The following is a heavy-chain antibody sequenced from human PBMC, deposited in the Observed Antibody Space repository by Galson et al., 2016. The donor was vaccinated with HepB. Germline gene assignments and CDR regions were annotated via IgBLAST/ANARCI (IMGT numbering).Heavy chain of an antibody. CDR3: VKGGYYDRKGFDY. CDR1: GFTFSTNW. J-gene: IGHJ4*02. V-gene: IGHV3-64D*06. CDR2: ISTNGGYT. D-gene: IGHD3-22*01. Sequence: SLRLSCAGSGFTFSTNWMSWVRQAPGKGLEYVSTISTNGGYTNYADSVKGRFTISRDNSKNTLYLQMSSLRPEDTAVYYCVKGGYYDRKGFDYWGQGTLVTFSS.